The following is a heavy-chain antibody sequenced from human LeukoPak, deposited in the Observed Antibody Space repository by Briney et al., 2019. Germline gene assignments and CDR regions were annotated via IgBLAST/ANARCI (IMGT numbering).Heavy chain of an antibody. D-gene: IGHD3-3*01. CDR1: GFTVSSNY. CDR2: IYSGGST. CDR3: ARDGSPIYDFWSGYLVH. V-gene: IGHV3-66*01. Sequence: GGSLRLSCAASGFTVSSNYMSWVRQAPGKGLEWVSVIYSGGSTYYADSVKGRFTISRDNSKNTLYLQMNSLRAEDTAVYYCARDGSPIYDFWSGYLVHWGQGTLVTVSS. J-gene: IGHJ4*02.